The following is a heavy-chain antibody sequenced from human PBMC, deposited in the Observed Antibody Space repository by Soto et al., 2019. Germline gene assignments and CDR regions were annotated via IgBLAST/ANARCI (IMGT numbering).Heavy chain of an antibody. D-gene: IGHD1-1*01. CDR2: IKQDGSEK. Sequence: GGSLRLSCAASGFTFSSYWMSWVRQAPGKGLEWVANIKQDGSEKYYVDSVKGRFTISRDNAKNSLYLQMNSLRAEDTAVYFSASLRTGRTAPTWFDHWGQGPLVPVS. CDR1: GFTFSSYW. V-gene: IGHV3-7*01. CDR3: ASLRTGRTAPTWFDH. J-gene: IGHJ5*02.